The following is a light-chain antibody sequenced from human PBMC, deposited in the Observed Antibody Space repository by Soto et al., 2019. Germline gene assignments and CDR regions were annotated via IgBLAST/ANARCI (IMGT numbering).Light chain of an antibody. CDR1: SSNIGAGYD. V-gene: IGLV1-40*01. Sequence: VLTQPPAVSGAPGQRVTISCTGSSSNIGAGYDVHWYQQLPGTAPKLLIYGNSNRPSGVPDRFSGSKSGTSASLAITGLQAEDEADYYCQSYDSSLSGSVFGGGTKLTVL. CDR2: GNS. J-gene: IGLJ3*02. CDR3: QSYDSSLSGSV.